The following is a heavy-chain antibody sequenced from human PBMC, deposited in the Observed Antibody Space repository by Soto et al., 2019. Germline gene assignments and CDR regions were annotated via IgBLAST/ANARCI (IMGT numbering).Heavy chain of an antibody. D-gene: IGHD1-1*01. CDR1: GLPFSDYY. V-gene: IGHV3-11*06. J-gene: IGHJ3*02. Sequence: PXESLSLSCVASGLPFSDYYLCWVRQAPGKGMEWLSYISGDSSYTNYADSVRGRFTISRDNTKKSLYLQVNSLTAEDTAVYFCARDGAGRTRDAFDIWGRGTMVTVSS. CDR3: ARDGAGRTRDAFDI. CDR2: ISGDSSYT.